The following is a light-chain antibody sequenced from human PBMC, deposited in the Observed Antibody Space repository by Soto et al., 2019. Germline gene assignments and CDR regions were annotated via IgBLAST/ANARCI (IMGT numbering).Light chain of an antibody. Sequence: ALTQPPSASGSPGQSVTISCTGTSSDVGAYNYVSWYQQHPGKAPKLMISEVNKRPSGVPDRFSGSKSGNTASLTVSGLQPEDEADYYCSSYGGPNNSNYVFGTGTKVTVL. CDR1: SSDVGAYNY. CDR2: EVN. V-gene: IGLV2-8*01. J-gene: IGLJ1*01. CDR3: SSYGGPNNSNYV.